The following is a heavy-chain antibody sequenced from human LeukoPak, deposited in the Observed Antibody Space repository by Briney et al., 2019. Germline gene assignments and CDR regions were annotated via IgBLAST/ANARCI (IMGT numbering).Heavy chain of an antibody. CDR1: GFSFSTYG. CDR2: VSGSGDGT. Sequence: QPGGSLRLSCAASGFSFSTYGMSWVRQAPGKGLEWVSFVSGSGDGTYYADSVKGRLTISRDNAKNSLYLQMNSLRAEDTAVYYCARDRYCSSTSCYSPAYWGQGTLVTVSS. CDR3: ARDRYCSSTSCYSPAY. J-gene: IGHJ4*02. V-gene: IGHV3-23*01. D-gene: IGHD2-2*01.